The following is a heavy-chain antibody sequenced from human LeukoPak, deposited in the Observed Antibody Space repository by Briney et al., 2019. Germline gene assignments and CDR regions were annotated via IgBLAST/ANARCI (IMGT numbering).Heavy chain of an antibody. CDR3: AKDIRITMIVVVISSFDY. D-gene: IGHD3-22*01. V-gene: IGHV3-23*01. CDR2: ISGSGGST. Sequence: GGSLRLSCAASGFTFSSYAMSWVRQAPGKGLEWVSAISGSGGSTYYADSVKGRFTISRDNSKNTLYLQMNSLRAEDTAVYYCAKDIRITMIVVVISSFDYWGQGTLVTVSS. J-gene: IGHJ4*02. CDR1: GFTFSSYA.